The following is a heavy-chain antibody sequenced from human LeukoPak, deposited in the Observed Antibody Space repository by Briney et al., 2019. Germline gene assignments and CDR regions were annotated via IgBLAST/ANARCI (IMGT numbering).Heavy chain of an antibody. Sequence: GASVKVSCKASGYTFTSYYMHWVRQAPGQGLEWMGIINPSGGSTSYAQRFQGRVTMTRDTSTSTVYMELSSLRSEDTAVYYCAREVYGGPVDYWGRGTLVTVSS. CDR2: INPSGGST. J-gene: IGHJ4*02. V-gene: IGHV1-46*01. CDR3: AREVYGGPVDY. CDR1: GYTFTSYY. D-gene: IGHD4/OR15-4a*01.